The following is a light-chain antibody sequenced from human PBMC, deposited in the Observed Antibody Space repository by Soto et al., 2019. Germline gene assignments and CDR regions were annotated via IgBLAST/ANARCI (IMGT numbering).Light chain of an antibody. Sequence: EIVMTQSPATLSVSPGERATLSCRASQSVSSNLAWYQQKPGQAPRLLIYGASARATGIPARFSGSGSGTEFTLTISSLQSEDFAVYYCQQYYNWRPRFGQGTKVDIK. CDR1: QSVSSN. CDR2: GAS. CDR3: QQYYNWRPR. V-gene: IGKV3-15*01. J-gene: IGKJ1*01.